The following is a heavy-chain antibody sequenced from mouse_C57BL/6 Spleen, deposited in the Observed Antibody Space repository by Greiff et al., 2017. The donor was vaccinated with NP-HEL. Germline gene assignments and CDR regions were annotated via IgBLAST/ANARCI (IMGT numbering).Heavy chain of an antibody. CDR2: IWSGGST. Sequence: VQLQQSGPGLVQPSQSLSITCTVSGFSLPSYGVHWVRQSPGKGLEWLGVIWSGGSTDYNAAFISRLSISKDNSKSQVFFKMNSLQADDTAIYYCARKGYDYDAAWFAYWGQGTLVTVSA. CDR3: ARKGYDYDAAWFAY. CDR1: GFSLPSYG. J-gene: IGHJ3*01. V-gene: IGHV2-2*01. D-gene: IGHD2-4*01.